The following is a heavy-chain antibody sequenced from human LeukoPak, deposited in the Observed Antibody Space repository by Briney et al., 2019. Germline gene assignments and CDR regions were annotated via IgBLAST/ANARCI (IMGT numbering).Heavy chain of an antibody. Sequence: SETLSLTCTVSGGSISSSSYYWGWIRQPPGKGLEWIGSIYYSGGTYYNPSLKSRVTISVDTSKNQFSLKLSSVTAADTAVYYCASCSSWNYYYYYMDVWGKGTTVTVSS. V-gene: IGHV4-39*07. D-gene: IGHD6-13*01. CDR2: IYYSGGT. CDR1: GGSISSSSYY. J-gene: IGHJ6*03. CDR3: ASCSSWNYYYYYMDV.